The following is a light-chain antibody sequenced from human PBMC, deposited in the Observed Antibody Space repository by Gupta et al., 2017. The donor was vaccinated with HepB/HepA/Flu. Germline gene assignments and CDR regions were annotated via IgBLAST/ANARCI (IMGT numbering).Light chain of an antibody. V-gene: IGLV10-54*04. CDR1: SNNVGYEG. Sequence: RQTATLTCTGNSNNVGYEGASWMQHHQGHPPKLLSYRNNNRPSVISERFSASRSGNTASLTITGLQPDDEADYYCSAWYRTLDTVLLGGPTKLTVL. J-gene: IGLJ3*02. CDR3: SAWYRTLDTVL. CDR2: RNN.